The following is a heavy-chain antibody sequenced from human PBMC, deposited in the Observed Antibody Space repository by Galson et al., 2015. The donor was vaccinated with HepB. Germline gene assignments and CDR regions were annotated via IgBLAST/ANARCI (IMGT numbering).Heavy chain of an antibody. CDR2: ISGSGGST. Sequence: SLRLSCAASGFTFSSYAMSWVRQAPGKGLEWVSAISGSGGSTYYADSVKGRFTISRDNSKNTLYLQMNSLRAEDTAVYYCARELQLLGGTYYYYYGMDVWGQGTTATVSS. CDR1: GFTFSSYA. CDR3: ARELQLLGGTYYYYYGMDV. D-gene: IGHD5-18*01. J-gene: IGHJ6*02. V-gene: IGHV3-23*01.